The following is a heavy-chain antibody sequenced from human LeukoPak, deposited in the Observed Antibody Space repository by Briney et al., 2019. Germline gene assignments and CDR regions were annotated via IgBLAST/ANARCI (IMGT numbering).Heavy chain of an antibody. D-gene: IGHD6-6*01. V-gene: IGHV4-59*01. J-gene: IGHJ5*02. CDR1: GGSISSYY. Sequence: SETLSLTCTVSGGSISSYYWSWIRQPPGKGLEWIGYIYYSGSTNYNPSLKSRVTISVDTSKNQFSLKLSSVTAADTAVYYCARDEGSYSSSSPPRFDPWGQGTLVTVSS. CDR2: IYYSGST. CDR3: ARDEGSYSSSSPPRFDP.